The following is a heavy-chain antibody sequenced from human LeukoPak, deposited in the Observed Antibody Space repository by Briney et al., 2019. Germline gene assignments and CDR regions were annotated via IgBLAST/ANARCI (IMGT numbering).Heavy chain of an antibody. V-gene: IGHV1-18*01. CDR2: ISAYNGHT. D-gene: IGHD4-17*01. J-gene: IGHJ4*02. Sequence: ASVKVSCKASGYTFTGYGNSWVRHAPGQGLEWMGWISAYNGHTSYAQKLQSRVTMTTDTSTSTAYMELRSLRSDDTAVYYCARDPNGDYDFDYWGQGTLVTVSS. CDR3: ARDPNGDYDFDY. CDR1: GYTFTGYG.